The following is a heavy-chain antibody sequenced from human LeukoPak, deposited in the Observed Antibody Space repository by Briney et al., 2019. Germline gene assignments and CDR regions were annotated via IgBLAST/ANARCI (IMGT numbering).Heavy chain of an antibody. CDR2: ISYDGSNK. Sequence: GGSLRLSCAASGFTFSSYGMHWLRQAPGKGLEWVAVISYDGSNKYYADSVKGRFTISRDNSKNTLFLQMNSLRAEDTAVYYCTFHYYDSSGPDAFDIWGQGTMVTVSS. CDR3: TFHYYDSSGPDAFDI. D-gene: IGHD3-22*01. V-gene: IGHV3-30*03. CDR1: GFTFSSYG. J-gene: IGHJ3*02.